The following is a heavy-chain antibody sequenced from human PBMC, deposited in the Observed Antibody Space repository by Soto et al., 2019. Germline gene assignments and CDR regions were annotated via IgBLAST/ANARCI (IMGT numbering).Heavy chain of an antibody. CDR3: ARAGGLGAVAADY. CDR2: IYHSGST. J-gene: IGHJ4*02. Sequence: QLQLQESGSGLVKPSQTLSLTCAVSGGSISSGGYSWSWIRQPPGKGLEWIGYIYHSGSTYYNPSRKSRVTRSVDRSKNQFSRKLSSVTAADTAVYYCARAGGLGAVAADYCCQGTLVTVSS. D-gene: IGHD6-19*01. CDR1: GGSISSGGYS. V-gene: IGHV4-30-2*01.